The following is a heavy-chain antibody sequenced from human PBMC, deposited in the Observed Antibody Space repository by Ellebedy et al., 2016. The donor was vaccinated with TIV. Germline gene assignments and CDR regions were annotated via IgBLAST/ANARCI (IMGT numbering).Heavy chain of an antibody. CDR3: ARVLPATLTGWEGAADY. CDR1: GSTFSTHS. D-gene: IGHD3-9*01. Sequence: GESLKISCEASGSTFSTHSMIWVRQAPGKGLEWVSSISSSGSYLYYADSVKGRFTISRDNAKNSLFLEMNGLRAEDTAVYYCARVLPATLTGWEGAADYWGQGTLVTVSS. CDR2: ISSSGSYL. V-gene: IGHV3-21*06. J-gene: IGHJ4*02.